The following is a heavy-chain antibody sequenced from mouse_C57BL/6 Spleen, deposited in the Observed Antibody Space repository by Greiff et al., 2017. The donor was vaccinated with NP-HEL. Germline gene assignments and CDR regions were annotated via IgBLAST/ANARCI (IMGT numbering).Heavy chain of an antibody. CDR3: ARVTTYYYFDY. J-gene: IGHJ2*01. V-gene: IGHV5-16*01. Sequence: EVKLMESEGGLVQPGSSMKLSCTASGFTFSDYYMAWVRQVPEKGLEWVANINYDGSSTYYLDSLKSRFIISRDNAKNILYLQMSSLKSEDTATYYCARVTTYYYFDYWGQGTTLTVSS. CDR2: INYDGSST. CDR1: GFTFSDYY. D-gene: IGHD2-1*01.